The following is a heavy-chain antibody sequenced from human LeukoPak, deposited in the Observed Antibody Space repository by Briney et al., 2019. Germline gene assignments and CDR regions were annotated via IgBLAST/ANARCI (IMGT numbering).Heavy chain of an antibody. CDR3: ARAPSEIGGYYPEYFRH. D-gene: IGHD3-22*01. V-gene: IGHV3-74*01. CDR2: IKSDEST. CDR1: GFTFSSYW. J-gene: IGHJ1*01. Sequence: PGGSLRLSCVASGFTFSSYWMHWIRQAPGKGLVWVSRIKSDESTNYADSVKGRFTISRDNAKNTVSLQMSSLRAEDTGVYFCARAPSEIGGYYPEYFRHWGQGTLVTVSS.